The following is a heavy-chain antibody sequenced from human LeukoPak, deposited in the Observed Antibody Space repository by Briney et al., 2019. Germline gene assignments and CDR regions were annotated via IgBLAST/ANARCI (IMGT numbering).Heavy chain of an antibody. Sequence: SETLSLTCAVSGGSISSSNWWSWVRQPPGKGLEWIAEIYHSGSTNYNPSLKSRVTISVDESKNQFSLKLSSVTAADTAVYYCARDRTLTDAFDIWGQGTMVTVSS. CDR1: GGSISSSNW. CDR3: ARDRTLTDAFDI. J-gene: IGHJ3*02. CDR2: IYHSGST. V-gene: IGHV4-4*02.